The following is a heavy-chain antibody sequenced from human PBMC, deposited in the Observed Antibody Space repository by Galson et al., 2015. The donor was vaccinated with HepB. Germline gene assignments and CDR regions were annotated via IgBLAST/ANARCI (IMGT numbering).Heavy chain of an antibody. CDR3: ARVVPAAQNAYYYYMDV. J-gene: IGHJ6*03. CDR1: GGTFSSYA. D-gene: IGHD2-2*01. Sequence: SVKVSCKASGGTFSSYAISWVRQAPGQGLEWMGGIIPIFGTANYAQKFQGRVTITADESTSTAYMELSSLRSEDTAVYYCARVVPAAQNAYYYYMDVWGKGTTVTVSS. V-gene: IGHV1-69*13. CDR2: IIPIFGTA.